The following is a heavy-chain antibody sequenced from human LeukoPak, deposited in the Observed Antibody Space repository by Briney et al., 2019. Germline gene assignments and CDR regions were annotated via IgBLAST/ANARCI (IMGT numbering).Heavy chain of an antibody. J-gene: IGHJ6*03. CDR1: GDSISGYY. CDR3: ARDTVVTFGGVIGDYYYYYMDV. D-gene: IGHD3-16*02. CDR2: VYSSGST. V-gene: IGHV4-59*12. Sequence: SETLSLTCTVSGDSISGYYWNWIRQPPGKGLEWIGYVYSSGSTNYNPSLKSRVTMSVDTSKNQFSLKLSSVTAADTAVYYCARDTVVTFGGVIGDYYYYYMDVWGKGTTVTVSS.